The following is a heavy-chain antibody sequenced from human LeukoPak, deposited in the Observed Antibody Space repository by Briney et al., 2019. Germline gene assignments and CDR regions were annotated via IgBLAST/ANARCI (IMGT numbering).Heavy chain of an antibody. V-gene: IGHV3-9*01. CDR2: ISWNSGSI. D-gene: IGHD3-9*01. Sequence: GRSLRLSCAASGFTFDDYAMHWVRQAPGKGLEWVSGISWNSGSIGYADSVMGRFTISRDNAKNSLYLQMNSLRAEDTALYYCAKGDRRYFDPTPFDYWGQGTLVTVSS. CDR3: AKGDRRYFDPTPFDY. J-gene: IGHJ4*02. CDR1: GFTFDDYA.